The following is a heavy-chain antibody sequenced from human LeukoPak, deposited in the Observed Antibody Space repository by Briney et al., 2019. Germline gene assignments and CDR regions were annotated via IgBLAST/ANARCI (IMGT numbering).Heavy chain of an antibody. Sequence: PSETLSLTCAVSGGSISSSNWWSWVRQPPGKGLEWMGEIYHSGSTNYNPSLKSRVTISVDKSKNQFSLKLSSVTAADTAVYYCARGGRITIFGVVINAFDIRGQGTMVTVSS. CDR2: IYHSGST. CDR3: ARGGRITIFGVVINAFDI. J-gene: IGHJ3*02. V-gene: IGHV4-4*02. CDR1: GGSISSSNW. D-gene: IGHD3-3*01.